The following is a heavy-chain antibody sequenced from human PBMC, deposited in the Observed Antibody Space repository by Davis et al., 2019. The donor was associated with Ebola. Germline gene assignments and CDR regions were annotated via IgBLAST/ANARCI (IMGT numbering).Heavy chain of an antibody. J-gene: IGHJ6*02. D-gene: IGHD6-19*01. CDR3: ARAERYSGWYGRYYYGMDV. V-gene: IGHV4-31*03. CDR1: GGSISSGGYY. CDR2: IYYSGST. Sequence: SETLSLTCTVSGGSISSGGYYWSWIRQHPGKGLEWIGYIYYSGSTYYNPSLKSRVTISVDTSKNQFSLKLSSVTAADTAVYYCARAERYSGWYGRYYYGMDVWGQGTTVTVSS.